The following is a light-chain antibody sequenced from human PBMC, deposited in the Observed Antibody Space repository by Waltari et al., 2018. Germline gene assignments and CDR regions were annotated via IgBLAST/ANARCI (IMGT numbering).Light chain of an antibody. CDR2: GAS. V-gene: IGKV3-20*01. CDR1: QSVSRA. Sequence: EIVLTQSPGTLSLSPGARATLSCRARQSVSRALAWYQQNPGQAHRLLIYGASNRAPGIPDRFSGSGSGTDFSLIISRLEPEDFAVYYCQHYVSLPVTFGQWTKVEIK. CDR3: QHYVSLPVT. J-gene: IGKJ1*01.